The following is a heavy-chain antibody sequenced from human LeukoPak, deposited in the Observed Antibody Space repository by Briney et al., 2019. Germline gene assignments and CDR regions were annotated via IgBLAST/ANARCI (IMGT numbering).Heavy chain of an antibody. D-gene: IGHD5-18*01. CDR2: INTDGTST. V-gene: IGHV3-74*01. Sequence: GGSLRLSCAASGFTFTDYLMHSVRQAPGKGLGLVSRINTDGTSTKYAESVKGRITISRDNARNTVYLQLNSLRAEDTAVYYCARARYSYTGIIDYWGQGTLVTVSS. CDR1: GFTFTDYL. CDR3: ARARYSYTGIIDY. J-gene: IGHJ4*02.